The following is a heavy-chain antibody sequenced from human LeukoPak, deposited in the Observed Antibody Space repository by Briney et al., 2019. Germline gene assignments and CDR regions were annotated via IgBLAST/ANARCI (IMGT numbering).Heavy chain of an antibody. Sequence: ASVKVSCKASGYIFTSYYIHWVRQAPGQGLEWMGIINPSGGSTGYAQKFQGRVTLTRDTSTSTVYMELSSLRSEDTAVYYCARAYSYDSHAFYSYFDYWGQGTLVTVSS. CDR1: GYIFTSYY. CDR3: ARAYSYDSHAFYSYFDY. CDR2: INPSGGST. D-gene: IGHD3-22*01. V-gene: IGHV1-46*01. J-gene: IGHJ4*02.